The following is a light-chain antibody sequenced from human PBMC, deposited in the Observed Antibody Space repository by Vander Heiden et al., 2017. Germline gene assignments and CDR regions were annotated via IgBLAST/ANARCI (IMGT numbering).Light chain of an antibody. J-gene: IGKJ1*01. CDR3: QQYNSYPWT. V-gene: IGKV1-5*03. Sequence: QMTQSPSTLSASVGDRVTITCRASQTISSWLAWYQQKPGKPPKLLIYKASSLESGVPSRFSGSGSGTEFTLTISSLQPDDFATYYCQQYNSYPWTFGQGTKVEIK. CDR2: KAS. CDR1: QTISSW.